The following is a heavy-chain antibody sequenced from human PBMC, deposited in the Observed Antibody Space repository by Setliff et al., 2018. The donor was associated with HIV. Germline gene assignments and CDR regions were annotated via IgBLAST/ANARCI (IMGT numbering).Heavy chain of an antibody. CDR2: VFHSGSA. CDR3: ARSTVGAGASFP. CDR1: GGPLNSRNW. D-gene: IGHD1-26*01. V-gene: IGHV4-4*02. J-gene: IGHJ5*02. Sequence: SQTLSLTCAVSGGPLNSRNWWSWVRQPPGKGLEWIGEVFHSGSANSNASLRSRVMISVDTSKNQFSLKLSAVTAADTAIYYCARSTVGAGASFPWGRGILVTVSS.